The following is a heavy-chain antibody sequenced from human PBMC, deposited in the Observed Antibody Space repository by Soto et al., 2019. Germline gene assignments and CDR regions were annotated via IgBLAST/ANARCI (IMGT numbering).Heavy chain of an antibody. Sequence: SVKVSCKASGGTFSSYTISWVRQAPGQGLEWMGRIIPILGIANYAQKFQGRVTITADKSTSTAYMELSSLRSEDTAVYYCARDMITMVRGPLGNNWFDPWGQGTLVTVSS. V-gene: IGHV1-69*04. CDR2: IIPILGIA. CDR3: ARDMITMVRGPLGNNWFDP. J-gene: IGHJ5*02. D-gene: IGHD3-10*01. CDR1: GGTFSSYT.